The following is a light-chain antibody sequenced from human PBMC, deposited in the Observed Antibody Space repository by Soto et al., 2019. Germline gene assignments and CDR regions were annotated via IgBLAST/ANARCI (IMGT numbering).Light chain of an antibody. CDR1: SSDVGSYNL. J-gene: IGLJ1*01. CDR3: CSYAGSRTYV. CDR2: EGS. Sequence: QSVLTRPASVSGSPGQSITISCTGTSSDVGSYNLVSWYQQHPGKAPKLMIYEGSKRPSGVSNRFSGSKSGNTASLTISGLQAEDEADYYCCSYAGSRTYVFGTGTKVTVL. V-gene: IGLV2-23*01.